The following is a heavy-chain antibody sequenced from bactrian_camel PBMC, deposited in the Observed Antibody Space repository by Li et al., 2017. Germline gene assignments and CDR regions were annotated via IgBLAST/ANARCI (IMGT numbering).Heavy chain of an antibody. CDR2: IRRSGGET. Sequence: VQLVESGGGSVQTGGSLRLSCVVSGHSRGSNCVGWYRLPPGRAPAEREGIAAIRRSGGETWYAGSVKGRFTITRDKAKDLVYLQMNGLKPEDTAMYYCAANFGPYCSGPYLARRANFLGQGTQVTVS. V-gene: IGHV3-3*01. CDR1: GHSRGSNC. D-gene: IGHD2*01. J-gene: IGHJ4*01.